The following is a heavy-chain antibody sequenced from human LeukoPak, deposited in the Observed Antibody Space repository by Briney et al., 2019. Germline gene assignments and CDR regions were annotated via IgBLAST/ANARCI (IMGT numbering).Heavy chain of an antibody. CDR2: IYWNDND. Sequence: SGPTLVNPTETLTLTCTCSGFSVSSSGVAVGWIRQPPGKALEWLGHIYWNDNDHYSTSLKSRLTITKGTSENQVVLTMTNMDPVDTATYYCAHLTTSAYYYDYWGQGTLVTVSS. J-gene: IGHJ4*02. V-gene: IGHV2-5*01. CDR1: GFSVSSSGVA. CDR3: AHLTTSAYYYDY. D-gene: IGHD1-1*01.